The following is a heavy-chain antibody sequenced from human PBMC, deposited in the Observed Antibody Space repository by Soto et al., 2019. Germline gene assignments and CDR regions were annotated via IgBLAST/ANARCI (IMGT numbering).Heavy chain of an antibody. CDR3: TRHVYYDVLKKNY. V-gene: IGHV5-51*01. D-gene: IGHD3-9*01. CDR1: GYNXANYW. Sequence: PGESLKISCKGSGYNXANYWIGWVRQMPGKGLEWMGIIYPGNSDTRYSPSFQGQVTISADTSISTAYLEWSSLKASDIAIYYCTRHVYYDVLKKNYWGQGTLVTVSS. CDR2: IYPGNSDT. J-gene: IGHJ4*02.